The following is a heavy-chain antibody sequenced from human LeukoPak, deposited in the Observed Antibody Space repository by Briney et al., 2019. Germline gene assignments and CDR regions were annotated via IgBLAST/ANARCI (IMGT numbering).Heavy chain of an antibody. D-gene: IGHD6-13*01. CDR2: ITSSGSAK. Sequence: PGGSLRLSCAASGFTFSDYYMSWIRQAPGKGLEWVSDITSSGSAKYYADSVKGRFTISRDNAKKSLYLQMNSLRAEDTAVYYCAREAHGRQLTNYYYYMDVWGKGTTVTISS. CDR1: GFTFSDYY. J-gene: IGHJ6*03. CDR3: AREAHGRQLTNYYYYMDV. V-gene: IGHV3-11*01.